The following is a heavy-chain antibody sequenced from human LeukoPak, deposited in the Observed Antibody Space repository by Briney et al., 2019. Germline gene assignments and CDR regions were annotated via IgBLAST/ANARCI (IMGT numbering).Heavy chain of an antibody. CDR3: ASSLRGYSYGLSYYYYYGMDV. Sequence: ASVKVSCKGSGYTLSNHAFNWVRQATGQGLEWMGWMNPNSGNTGYAQKFQGRVTMTRNTSISTAYMELSSLRSEDTAVYYCASSLRGYSYGLSYYYYYGMDVWGQGTTVTVSS. J-gene: IGHJ6*02. CDR1: GYTLSNHA. D-gene: IGHD5-18*01. CDR2: MNPNSGNT. V-gene: IGHV1-8*02.